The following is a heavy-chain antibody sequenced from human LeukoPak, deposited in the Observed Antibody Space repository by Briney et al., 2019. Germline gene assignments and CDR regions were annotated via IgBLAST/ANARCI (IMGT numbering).Heavy chain of an antibody. CDR1: GFTVSSHY. V-gene: IGHV3-53*01. J-gene: IGHJ6*04. Sequence: GGSLRLSCAASGFTVSSHYMSWVRQAPGKGLEWVSVIYSGGSTYYADSVKGRFTISRDNSKNTLYLQMNSLRAEDTAVYYCASLPPPQGMDVWGKGTTVTVSS. CDR3: ASLPPPQGMDV. CDR2: IYSGGST. D-gene: IGHD1-14*01.